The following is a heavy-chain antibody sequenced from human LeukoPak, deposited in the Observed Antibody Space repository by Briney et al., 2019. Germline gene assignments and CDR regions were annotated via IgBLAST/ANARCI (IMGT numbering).Heavy chain of an antibody. V-gene: IGHV4-39*02. D-gene: IGHD4-11*01. CDR3: AKDPYSNSRRGFDY. CDR2: IYYSGST. J-gene: IGHJ4*02. Sequence: PSETLSLTCTVFGGSISSSSYYWGWIRQPPGKGLEWIGSIYYSGSTYYNPSLKSRVTISVDTSKNQFSLKLSSVTAADTAVYYCAKDPYSNSRRGFDYWGQGTLVTVSS. CDR1: GGSISSSSYY.